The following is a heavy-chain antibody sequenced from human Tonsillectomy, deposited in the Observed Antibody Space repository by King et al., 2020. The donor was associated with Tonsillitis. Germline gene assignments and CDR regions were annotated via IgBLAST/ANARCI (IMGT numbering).Heavy chain of an antibody. D-gene: IGHD3-3*01. V-gene: IGHV1-46*03. J-gene: IGHJ5*02. Sequence: QLVQSGAEVKKPGASVKVSCKASGYTFTSYYMHWVRQAPGQGLEWMGIINPSGGSTSYAQKFQGRVTMTRDTSTSTVYMELSSLRSEDTAVYYCARGSGRFLEWLFPDSPNWFDPWGQGTLVTVSS. CDR1: GYTFTSYY. CDR2: INPSGGST. CDR3: ARGSGRFLEWLFPDSPNWFDP.